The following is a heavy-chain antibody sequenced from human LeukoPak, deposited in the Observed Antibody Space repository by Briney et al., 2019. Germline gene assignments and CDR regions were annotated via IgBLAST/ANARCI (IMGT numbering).Heavy chain of an antibody. CDR1: GFTLSSYS. V-gene: IGHV3-21*01. CDR3: TRDKYGSWSYSWSKRLDS. CDR2: ISSSSSYI. Sequence: GGSLRLSCAASGFTLSSYSMNWVRQAPGKGLEWVSFISSSSSYIYYADSVKGRCTISRDDAKNSQYLQMANLRSDDTAVYYCTRDKYGSWSYSWSKRLDSWGQGTLVTVSS. J-gene: IGHJ4*02. D-gene: IGHD3-10*01.